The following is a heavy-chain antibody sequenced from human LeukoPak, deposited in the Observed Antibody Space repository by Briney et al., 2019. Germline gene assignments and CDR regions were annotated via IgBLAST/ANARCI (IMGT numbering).Heavy chain of an antibody. Sequence: SETLSLTCAVYGGSFSGYYWSWIRQPPGKGLEWIGEINHSGSTNYNPSLKSRVTISVDTSKNQFSLKLGSVTAADTAVYYCAGGPRSNYYFDYWGQGTLVTVSS. CDR3: AGGPRSNYYFDY. D-gene: IGHD4-11*01. CDR1: GGSFSGYY. V-gene: IGHV4-34*01. CDR2: INHSGST. J-gene: IGHJ4*02.